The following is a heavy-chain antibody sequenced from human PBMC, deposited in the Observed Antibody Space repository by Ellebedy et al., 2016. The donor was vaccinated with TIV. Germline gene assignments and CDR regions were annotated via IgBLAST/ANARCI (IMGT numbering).Heavy chain of an antibody. CDR1: GFSFRSYW. CDR3: AKDDGAISGYASWLDP. D-gene: IGHD3-10*01. CDR2: LTASGENA. V-gene: IGHV3-23*01. J-gene: IGHJ5*02. Sequence: GGSLRLSCAASGFSFRSYWMNWVRQAPGKGLEWVSALTASGENAYYADPVKGRFTISRDNSKNTLYLQMHSLRAEDTAFYYCAKDDGAISGYASWLDPWGQGTLVTVSS.